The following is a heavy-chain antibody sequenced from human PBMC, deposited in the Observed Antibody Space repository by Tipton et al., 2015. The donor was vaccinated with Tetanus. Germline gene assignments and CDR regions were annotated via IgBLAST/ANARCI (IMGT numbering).Heavy chain of an antibody. V-gene: IGHV4-59*01. CDR1: GGSISGYY. CDR3: ARGHDSSWYKAPPYGFHI. D-gene: IGHD6-13*01. J-gene: IGHJ3*02. Sequence: LRLSCTVSGGSISGYYWSWIRQPPGKGLEWIGYIFYSGDTYYNPSLKSRVNILVDMSRNQFSLKLRSVTAADTAVYYCARGHDSSWYKAPPYGFHIWGQGKKVTVSS. CDR2: IFYSGDT.